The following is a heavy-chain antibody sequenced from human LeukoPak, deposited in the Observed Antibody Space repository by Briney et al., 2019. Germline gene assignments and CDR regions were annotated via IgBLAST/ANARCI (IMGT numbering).Heavy chain of an antibody. CDR3: ASTRGYSYGYFDY. CDR1: GFTFSSYG. J-gene: IGHJ4*02. Sequence: GRSRRLSCAASGFTFSSYGMHWVRQAPGKGLEWVAVIWYDGSNKYYADSVKGRFTISRDNSKNTLFLQMNSLRAEDTAVYYCASTRGYSYGYFDYWGQGTLVTVSS. V-gene: IGHV3-33*01. CDR2: IWYDGSNK. D-gene: IGHD5-18*01.